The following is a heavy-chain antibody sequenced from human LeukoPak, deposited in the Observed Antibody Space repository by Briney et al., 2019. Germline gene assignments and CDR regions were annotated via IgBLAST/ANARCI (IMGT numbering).Heavy chain of an antibody. CDR2: IRYDGSNK. D-gene: IGHD3-16*02. J-gene: IGHJ4*02. Sequence: GGSLRLSCAASGFTFSSYGMHWVRQAPGKGLEWVAFIRYDGSNKYYADSVKGRFTISRDNSKNTLYLQMNSLRAEDTAVYYCAKESVITFGGVIVIPSFDYWGQGTLVTVSS. CDR3: AKESVITFGGVIVIPSFDY. V-gene: IGHV3-30*02. CDR1: GFTFSSYG.